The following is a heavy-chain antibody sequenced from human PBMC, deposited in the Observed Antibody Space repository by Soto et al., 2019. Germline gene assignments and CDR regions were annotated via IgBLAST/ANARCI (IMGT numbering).Heavy chain of an antibody. CDR2: IIPILGIA. J-gene: IGHJ6*03. CDR1: GGTFSSYT. D-gene: IGHD2-15*01. CDR3: ARDRYCSGGSCYRDRHNYYYYYMDV. V-gene: IGHV1-69*04. Sequence: SVKVSCKASGGTFSSYTISWVRQAPGQGLEWMGRIIPILGIANYAQKFQGRVTITADKSTSTAYMELSSLRSEDTAVYYCARDRYCSGGSCYRDRHNYYYYYMDVWGKGTTVTVSS.